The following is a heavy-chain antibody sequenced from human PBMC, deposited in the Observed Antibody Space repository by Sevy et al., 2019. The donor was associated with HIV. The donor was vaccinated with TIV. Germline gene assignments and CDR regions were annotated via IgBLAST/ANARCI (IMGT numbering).Heavy chain of an antibody. D-gene: IGHD6-19*01. CDR1: GGSISSGGYY. V-gene: IGHV4-31*03. CDR3: ARDVAVAPNWFDP. Sequence: SETLSLTCTVSGGSISSGGYYWSWIRQHPGKGLEWIEYIYYSGSTYYNPSLKSRVTISVDTSKNQFSLKLSSVTAADTAVYYCARDVAVAPNWFDPWGQRTLVTVSS. CDR2: IYYSGST. J-gene: IGHJ5*02.